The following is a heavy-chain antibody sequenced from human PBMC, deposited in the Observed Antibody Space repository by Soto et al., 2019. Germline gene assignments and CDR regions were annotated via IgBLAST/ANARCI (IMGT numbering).Heavy chain of an antibody. CDR3: ARHYGDYYFDY. J-gene: IGHJ4*02. V-gene: IGHV4-59*08. Sequence: SETLSLTCPVSGGSISSYYWSWIRQPPGKGLEWIGYIYYSGSTNYNPSLKSRVTISVDTSKNQFSLKLSSVTAADTAVYYCARHYGDYYFDYWGQGTLVTVSS. CDR2: IYYSGST. CDR1: GGSISSYY. D-gene: IGHD4-17*01.